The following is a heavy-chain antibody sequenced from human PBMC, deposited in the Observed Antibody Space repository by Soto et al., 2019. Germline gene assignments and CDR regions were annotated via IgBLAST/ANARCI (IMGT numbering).Heavy chain of an antibody. V-gene: IGHV4-30-4*01. CDR1: GGSISSGDYY. CDR3: ARGGVDYYDSSGYYFSPYYFDY. CDR2: IYYSGST. D-gene: IGHD3-22*01. J-gene: IGHJ4*02. Sequence: SETLSLTCTVSGGSISSGDYYWSWIRQPPGKGLEWIGYIYYSGSTYYNPSLKSRVTISVDKSKNQFSLKLSSVTAADTAVYYCARGGVDYYDSSGYYFSPYYFDYWGQGTLVTVSS.